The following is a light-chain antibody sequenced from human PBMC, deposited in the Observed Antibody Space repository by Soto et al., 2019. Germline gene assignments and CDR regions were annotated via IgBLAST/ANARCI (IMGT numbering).Light chain of an antibody. CDR3: QQYGSSRGPFT. CDR2: DAS. Sequence: EIVLTQSPGTLSLCPGERATLSCRASQSVSSNHLAWYQQIPGRTPRLLIYDASSRAPGIPDRFSGSGSGTDFTLTITRLEPEDFAVYYCQQYGSSRGPFTFGPGTTVDIK. J-gene: IGKJ3*01. V-gene: IGKV3-20*01. CDR1: QSVSSNH.